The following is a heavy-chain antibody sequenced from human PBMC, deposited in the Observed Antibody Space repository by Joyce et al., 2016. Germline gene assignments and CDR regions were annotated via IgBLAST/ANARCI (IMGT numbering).Heavy chain of an antibody. CDR2: RSYDGIYK. CDR1: GLTLSNYG. V-gene: IGHV3-30*18. CDR3: AKILTATYSSGWFLDY. J-gene: IGHJ4*02. Sequence: QVQLVESGGGVVQPGRSLRLSCAASGLTLSNYGVHWVRQGPGKGLEGVAVRSYDGIYKYYADSVKGRFTISRDNSKNTVFLEMNSLRTEDTAVYYCAKILTATYSSGWFLDYWGQGTLVTVSS. D-gene: IGHD6-25*01.